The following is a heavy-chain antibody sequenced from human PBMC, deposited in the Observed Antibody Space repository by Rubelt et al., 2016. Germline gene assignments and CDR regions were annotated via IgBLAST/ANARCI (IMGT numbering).Heavy chain of an antibody. Sequence: QVQLVESGGGLVKPGGSLRLSCAASGFTFSSYAMHWVRQAPGKGLEWVAVISYDGSNKYYADSVKGRFTISRDNSKNTLYLQMNSLRAEDTAVYYCARVPMATVTTYYYYYYGMDVWGQGTTVTVSS. J-gene: IGHJ6*02. CDR2: ISYDGSNK. CDR1: GFTFSSYA. CDR3: ARVPMATVTTYYYYYYGMDV. D-gene: IGHD4-17*01. V-gene: IGHV3-30*04.